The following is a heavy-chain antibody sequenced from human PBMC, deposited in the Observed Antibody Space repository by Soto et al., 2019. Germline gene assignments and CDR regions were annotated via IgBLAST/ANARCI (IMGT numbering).Heavy chain of an antibody. CDR1: GYTFTSYD. Sequence: QVQLVQSGAEVKKPGASVKVSCKASGYTFTSYDINWVRQATGQGLEWMGWMNPNSGNTGYAQKFQGRVTMTRNTAITPAYMALSSLRSEDTAVYYCARERSAAGTGWFDPWGKGTLVTVSS. V-gene: IGHV1-8*01. CDR3: ARERSAAGTGWFDP. CDR2: MNPNSGNT. D-gene: IGHD6-13*01. J-gene: IGHJ5*02.